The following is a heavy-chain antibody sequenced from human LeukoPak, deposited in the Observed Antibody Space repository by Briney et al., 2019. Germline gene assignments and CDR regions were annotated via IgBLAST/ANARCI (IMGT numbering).Heavy chain of an antibody. CDR2: ISSSSSYI. J-gene: IGHJ5*02. V-gene: IGHV3-21*01. Sequence: GGSLRLSCAASGFTFSSYSMNWVRQAPGKGLEWVSSISSSSSYIYYADSVKGRFTISRDNAKNSLYLQMNSLRAEDTAVYYCARERWGIVVVPAAMGRWFDPWGQGTLVTVSS. CDR3: ARERWGIVVVPAAMGRWFDP. D-gene: IGHD2-2*01. CDR1: GFTFSSYS.